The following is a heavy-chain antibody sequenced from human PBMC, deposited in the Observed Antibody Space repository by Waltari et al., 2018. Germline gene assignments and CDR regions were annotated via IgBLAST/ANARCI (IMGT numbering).Heavy chain of an antibody. Sequence: QVQLQESGPGLVKPSETLSLTCTVSGYSISSGYYWGWIRQPPGKGLEWIGCIYHSGSTYSGPSLKSRVTISVDTSKNQFSLKLSSVTAADTAVYYCARALSGGDRPSWFDPWGQGTLVTVSS. J-gene: IGHJ5*02. CDR1: GYSISSGYY. D-gene: IGHD3-10*01. CDR3: ARALSGGDRPSWFDP. V-gene: IGHV4-38-2*02. CDR2: IYHSGST.